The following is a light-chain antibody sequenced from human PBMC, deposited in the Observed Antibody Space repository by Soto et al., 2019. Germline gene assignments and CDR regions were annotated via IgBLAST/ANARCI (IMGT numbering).Light chain of an antibody. J-gene: IGKJ3*01. CDR3: QHSSSPFT. Sequence: ELVLTQSPDTLSLSPGERATVSCRASQSISSAYLAWLQQKPGQAPRLLIYGASTRATGIPDRFSGSGSGTDFTLIINRLEPEDFAVYXCQHSSSPFTFGPGTKVEIK. V-gene: IGKV3-20*01. CDR1: QSISSAY. CDR2: GAS.